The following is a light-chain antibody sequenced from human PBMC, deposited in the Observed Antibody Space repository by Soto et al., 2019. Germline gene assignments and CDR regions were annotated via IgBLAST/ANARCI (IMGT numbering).Light chain of an antibody. CDR1: SSDVGGYDY. V-gene: IGLV2-11*01. Sequence: QSALTQPRSVSGSPGQSVTISCTGTSSDVGGYDYVCWYQHHPGKAPKLMIYDVTRRPSGVPDRFSGSKSGNTASLTISGLQAEDQADYYCCSYAGSYSVFGGGTKLTVL. CDR3: CSYAGSYSV. CDR2: DVT. J-gene: IGLJ2*01.